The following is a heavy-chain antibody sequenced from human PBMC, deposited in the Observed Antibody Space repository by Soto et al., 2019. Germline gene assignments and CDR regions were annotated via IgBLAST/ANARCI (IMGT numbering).Heavy chain of an antibody. CDR1: GFTFINYG. CDR3: AKEQTLRAKYFLYGMEA. D-gene: IGHD3-10*01. V-gene: IGHV3-30*18. CDR2: ISYDGNTK. J-gene: IGHJ6*01. Sequence: RRLSCAASGFTFINYGIDWVRQAPGKVLEWVAVISYDGNTKYYVDSVKGRFTISRDNSRNTVYLQMNSLRAEDTAVYYCAKEQTLRAKYFLYGMEAWGEGTPVTVSS.